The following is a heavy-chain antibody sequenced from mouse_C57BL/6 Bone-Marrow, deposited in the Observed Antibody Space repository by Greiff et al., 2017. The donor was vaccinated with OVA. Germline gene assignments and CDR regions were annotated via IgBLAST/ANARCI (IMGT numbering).Heavy chain of an antibody. D-gene: IGHD3-1*01. Sequence: QVQLQQSGAELVRPGASVTLSCKASGYTFTDYEMHWVKQTPVHGLEWIGAIDPETGGTASNQKFKGKAILTADKSSSTAYMELRSRTSEDSAVYYCARGYVSWFAYWNQGTLVTVSA. CDR3: ARGYVSWFAY. CDR1: GYTFTDYE. J-gene: IGHJ3*01. V-gene: IGHV1-15*01. CDR2: IDPETGGT.